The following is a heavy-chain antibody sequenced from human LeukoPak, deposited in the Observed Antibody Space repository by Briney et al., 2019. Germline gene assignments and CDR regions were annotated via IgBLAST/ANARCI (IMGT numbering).Heavy chain of an antibody. V-gene: IGHV1-18*01. CDR3: ARDPHYYGSGSRGFDY. D-gene: IGHD3-10*01. CDR2: ISAYNGNT. Sequence: GASVKLSCKASGYAFTSYGISWVRQAPGQGLEWMGWISAYNGNTNYAQKLQGRVTMTTDTSTSTAYMELRSLRSDDTAVYYCARDPHYYGSGSRGFDYWGQGTLVTVSS. CDR1: GYAFTSYG. J-gene: IGHJ4*02.